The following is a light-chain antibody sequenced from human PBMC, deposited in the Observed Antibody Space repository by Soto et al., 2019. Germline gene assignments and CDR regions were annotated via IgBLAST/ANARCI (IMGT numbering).Light chain of an antibody. CDR3: QQGHNWPLT. J-gene: IGKJ2*01. CDR1: QSINTE. CDR2: GAS. Sequence: EIVMTQSPATLSLSPGERAALSCRASQSINTELDWYQQKPGQPPRLLIYGASTRATGVPARFTGSESGSEFTLTISGLQSEDFAVYYCQQGHNWPLTLGQGTRLEI. V-gene: IGKV3-15*01.